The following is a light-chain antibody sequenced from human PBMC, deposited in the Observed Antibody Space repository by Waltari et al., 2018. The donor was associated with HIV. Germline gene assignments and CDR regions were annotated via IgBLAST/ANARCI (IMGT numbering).Light chain of an antibody. J-gene: IGLJ1*01. CDR2: RNN. CDR1: SSNIGSNF. CDR3: AAWDGSLSNYV. Sequence: QSVLTQPPSASGTPGQSVTITCSGSSSNIGSNFVSWYQQVPGTAPKLLIYRNNQRPSGVPDRFSGSKSGTSASLAISGLRAEDEADYYCAAWDGSLSNYVFGTGTKVTVL. V-gene: IGLV1-47*01.